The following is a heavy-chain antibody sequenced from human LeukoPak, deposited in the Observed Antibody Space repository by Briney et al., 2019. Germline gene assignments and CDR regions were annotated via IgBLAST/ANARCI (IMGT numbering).Heavy chain of an antibody. CDR2: ISGSGGST. D-gene: IGHD1-14*01. CDR1: GLTFNNYA. V-gene: IGHV3-23*01. CDR3: AKGGAGRAPFDY. J-gene: IGHJ4*02. Sequence: GGSLRLSCAASGLTFNNYAVTWVRQAPGKGLEWVSFISGSGGSTFYADSVKGRFIISRDNSKNTLFLQMNSLRAEDAAVYYCAKGGAGRAPFDYWGQGTLVTVSS.